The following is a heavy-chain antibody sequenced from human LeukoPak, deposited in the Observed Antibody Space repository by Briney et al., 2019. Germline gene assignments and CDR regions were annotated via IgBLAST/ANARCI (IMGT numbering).Heavy chain of an antibody. CDR2: ISYDGSNK. CDR3: AKDSIWFGELLINWFDP. Sequence: GGSLRLSCAASGFTFSSYGMHWVRQAPGKGLEWVAVISYDGSNKYYADSVKGRFTISRDNSKNTLYLQMNSLRAEDTAVYYCAKDSIWFGELLINWFDPWGQGTLVTVSS. V-gene: IGHV3-30*18. J-gene: IGHJ5*02. D-gene: IGHD3-10*01. CDR1: GFTFSSYG.